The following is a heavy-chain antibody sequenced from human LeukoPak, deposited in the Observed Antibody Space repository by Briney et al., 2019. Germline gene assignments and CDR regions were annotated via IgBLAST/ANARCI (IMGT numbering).Heavy chain of an antibody. D-gene: IGHD3-10*01. Sequence: SETLSLTCAVYGGSFSGYYWSWIRQPPGKGLEWIGEINHSGSTNYNPSLKSRVTISVDTSKNQFSLKLSSVTAADTAVYYCARGGWFGEEKGMDVWGQGTTVTVSS. CDR3: ARGGWFGEEKGMDV. CDR2: INHSGST. J-gene: IGHJ6*02. CDR1: GGSFSGYY. V-gene: IGHV4-34*01.